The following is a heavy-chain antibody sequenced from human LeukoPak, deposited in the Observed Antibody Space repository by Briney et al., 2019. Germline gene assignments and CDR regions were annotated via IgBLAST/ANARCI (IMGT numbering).Heavy chain of an antibody. V-gene: IGHV4-59*01. CDR2: IYYTGST. CDR1: GASISSYY. D-gene: IGHD3-10*01. CDR3: ARDYYGSGSSNYYYYYYMDV. J-gene: IGHJ6*03. Sequence: SETLSLTCTVSGASISSYYWNWIRQPPGKGLEWIGYIYYTGSTNYNPSLKSRVTISVDKSKTQFSLKLSSVTAADTAVYYCARDYYGSGSSNYYYYYYMDVWGKGTTVTVSS.